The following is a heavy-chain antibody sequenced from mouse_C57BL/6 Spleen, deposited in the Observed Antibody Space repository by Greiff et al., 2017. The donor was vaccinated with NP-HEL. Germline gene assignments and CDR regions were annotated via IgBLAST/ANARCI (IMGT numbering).Heavy chain of an antibody. D-gene: IGHD2-13*01. V-gene: IGHV1-82*01. J-gene: IGHJ1*03. Sequence: QVQLKESGPELVKPGASVKISCKASGYAFSSSWMNWVKQRPGKGLEWIGRLYPGDGDTNYNGKFKGKATLTADKSSSTAYMQLSSLTSEDSAVYFCARWGLGRLGYFDVWGTGTTVTVSS. CDR2: LYPGDGDT. CDR3: ARWGLGRLGYFDV. CDR1: GYAFSSSW.